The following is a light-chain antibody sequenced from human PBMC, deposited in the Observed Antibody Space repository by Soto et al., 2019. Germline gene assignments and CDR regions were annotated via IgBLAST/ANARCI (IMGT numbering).Light chain of an antibody. V-gene: IGKV4-1*01. CDR3: PRIT. Sequence: DIVMTQSPDSLAVSLGERATINCKSSQSVLYSSNNKNYLAWYQQKPGQPPKLLIYWASTRGSGVPDRFSGSGSGTDFTLTISSLQAEDVAVYYCPRITFGQGTRLEIK. J-gene: IGKJ5*01. CDR2: WAS. CDR1: QSVLYSSNNKNY.